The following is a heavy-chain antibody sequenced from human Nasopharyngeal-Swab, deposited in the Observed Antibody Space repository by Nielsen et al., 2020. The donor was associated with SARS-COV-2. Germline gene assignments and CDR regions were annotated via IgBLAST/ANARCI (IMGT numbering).Heavy chain of an antibody. CDR2: ISGSGGST. V-gene: IGHV3-23*01. J-gene: IGHJ6*02. CDR3: AKEYSSSGYGMDV. Sequence: ESLKISCAASGFTFSSYAMSWVRQAPGKGLEWVSAISGSGGSTYYADSVKGRFTISRDNSKNTLYLQMNSLRAEDTAVYYCAKEYSSSGYGMDVWGQGTTVTVSS. D-gene: IGHD6-6*01. CDR1: GFTFSSYA.